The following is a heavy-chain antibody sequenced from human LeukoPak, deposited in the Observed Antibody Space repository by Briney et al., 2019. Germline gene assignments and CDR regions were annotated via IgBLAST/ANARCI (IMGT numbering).Heavy chain of an antibody. CDR3: AIDSAAGTNLPYFQH. V-gene: IGHV4-59*01. CDR2: IYYSGST. D-gene: IGHD6-13*01. Sequence: SETLSLTCTVSGGSISSYYWSWIRQPPGKGLEWIGYIYYSGSTNYNPSLKSRVTISVDTSKNQFSLKLSSVTAADTAVYYCAIDSAAGTNLPYFQHWGQGTLVTVSS. CDR1: GGSISSYY. J-gene: IGHJ1*01.